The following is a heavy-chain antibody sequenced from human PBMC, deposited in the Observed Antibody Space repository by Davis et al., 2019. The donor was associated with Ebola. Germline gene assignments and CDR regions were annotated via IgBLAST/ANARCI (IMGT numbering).Heavy chain of an antibody. D-gene: IGHD6-19*01. CDR2: ISYDGSNK. Sequence: GESLKISCAASGFTFSSYGMHWVRQAPGKGLEWVAVISYDGSNKYYADSVKGRFTISRDNSKNTLYLQMNSLRAEDTAVYYCARLPLAVAGYWGQGTLVTVSS. CDR3: ARLPLAVAGY. J-gene: IGHJ4*02. CDR1: GFTFSSYG. V-gene: IGHV3-30*03.